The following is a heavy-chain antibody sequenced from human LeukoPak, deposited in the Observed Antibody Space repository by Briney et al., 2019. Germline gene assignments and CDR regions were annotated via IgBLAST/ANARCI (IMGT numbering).Heavy chain of an antibody. J-gene: IGHJ5*02. CDR3: ARDNPANYFDP. CDR1: GPSITTYY. Sequence: SETLSLTCSVSGPSITTYYWSWIRQSPAKGLEWIGYIYYNGGTNYNPSLKSRVAISIDASKNQFSLRLTSVTAADTAVYYCARDNPANYFDPWGQGTLVTVSS. V-gene: IGHV4-59*01. D-gene: IGHD4/OR15-4a*01. CDR2: IYYNGGT.